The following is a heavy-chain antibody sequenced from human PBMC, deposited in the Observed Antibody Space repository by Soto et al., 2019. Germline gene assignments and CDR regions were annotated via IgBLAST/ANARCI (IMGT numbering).Heavy chain of an antibody. V-gene: IGHV4-59*08. D-gene: IGHD3-9*01. CDR2: VYYTGST. Sequence: SETLSLTCTVSGGSISNFYWSLIRQPPGKGLEWIGYVYYTGSTSYNPSLKRRVTFSADSSRGQFSLRLNSVTAADTAVYYCARTVLGPDLLADSFVDYYYYMDVWGQGTTVTVSS. CDR1: GGSISNFY. J-gene: IGHJ6*03. CDR3: ARTVLGPDLLADSFVDYYYYMDV.